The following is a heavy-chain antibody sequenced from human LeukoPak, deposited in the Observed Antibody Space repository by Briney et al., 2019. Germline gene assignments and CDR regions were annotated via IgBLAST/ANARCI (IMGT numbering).Heavy chain of an antibody. CDR1: GFTFSSYA. CDR3: VKDIRGYSGSHPTDY. CDR2: ISSNGDNT. J-gene: IGHJ4*02. D-gene: IGHD5-12*01. Sequence: GGSLRLSCSASGFTFSSYAMRWVRQAPGKGLEYVSAISSNGDNTYYTDSVKGRFTISRDNSKNTLYLQMSSLRAEDTAVYYCVKDIRGYSGSHPTDYWGQGTLVTVSS. V-gene: IGHV3-64D*06.